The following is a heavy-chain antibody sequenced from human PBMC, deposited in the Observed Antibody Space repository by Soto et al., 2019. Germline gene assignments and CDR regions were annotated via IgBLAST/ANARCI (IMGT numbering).Heavy chain of an antibody. Sequence: QVQLQQAGPGLVKPSQTLTLTCAISGDSVSSNSAIWNWIRQSPSRGLEWLGRTYYRSKWYSNFAESVKGRITINPDTSKNQSSLQLNSVTPEYTAVYYSSTWHFDYWGQGALVTVSS. CDR2: TYYRSKWYS. CDR3: STWHFDY. V-gene: IGHV6-1*01. J-gene: IGHJ4*02. CDR1: GDSVSSNSAI.